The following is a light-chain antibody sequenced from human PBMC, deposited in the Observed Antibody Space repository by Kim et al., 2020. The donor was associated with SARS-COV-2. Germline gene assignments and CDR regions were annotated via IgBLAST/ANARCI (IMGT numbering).Light chain of an antibody. CDR1: NTNIGAGYD. Sequence: QSVLTQPPSVSGAPGQRVTISCTGSNTNIGAGYDVHWYQQLPGTAPKLLISSNSNRPSGVPDRFSGSKSGTSASLAITGLQPEDEADYSCQSYDSSLRGVVFGGGTKLTVL. V-gene: IGLV1-40*01. CDR3: QSYDSSLRGVV. J-gene: IGLJ2*01. CDR2: SNS.